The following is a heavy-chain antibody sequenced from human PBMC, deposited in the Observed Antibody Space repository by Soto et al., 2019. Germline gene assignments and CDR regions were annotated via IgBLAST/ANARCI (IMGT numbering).Heavy chain of an antibody. CDR1: GFTFSDYY. CDR2: ISSSGSTI. CDR3: ARALDRFLEWLLDTDYYMDV. D-gene: IGHD3-3*01. V-gene: IGHV3-11*01. J-gene: IGHJ6*03. Sequence: GGSLRLSCASSGFTFSDYYMSWIRQAPGKGLEWVSYISSSGSTIYYADSVKGRFTISRDNAKNSLYLQMNSLRAEDTAVYYCARALDRFLEWLLDTDYYMDVWGKGTTVTVSS.